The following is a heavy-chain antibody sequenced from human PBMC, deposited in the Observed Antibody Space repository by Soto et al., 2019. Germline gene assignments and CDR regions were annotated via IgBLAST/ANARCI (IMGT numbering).Heavy chain of an antibody. CDR2: VSYLGNT. CDR3: AIYCGSPSCFISLSDH. CDR1: GGSISTYY. Sequence: SETLSLTCNISGGSISTYYWTWIRQSPGKGLEWIGYVSYLGNTNYNPSLKSRVTISVDTPKNQFSLNLGSVTAADTAMYYCAIYCGSPSCFISLSDHWGPGTLVTV. J-gene: IGHJ4*02. D-gene: IGHD2-2*01. V-gene: IGHV4-59*01.